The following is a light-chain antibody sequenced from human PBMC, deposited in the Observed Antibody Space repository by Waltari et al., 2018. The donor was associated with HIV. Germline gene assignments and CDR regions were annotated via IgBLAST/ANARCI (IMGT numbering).Light chain of an antibody. CDR3: GAWDDSLKGFM. CDR1: RSNIGSNP. CDR2: SNS. V-gene: IGLV1-44*01. Sequence: QSVLTQPPSASGAPGQRVTISCSGSRSNIGSNPVSWYQQLPGTAPKLLISSNSQRPSGVSDRFSGSKSGSSASLAISGLQSEDESQYFCGAWDDSLKGFMFGGGTQLTVL. J-gene: IGLJ3*02.